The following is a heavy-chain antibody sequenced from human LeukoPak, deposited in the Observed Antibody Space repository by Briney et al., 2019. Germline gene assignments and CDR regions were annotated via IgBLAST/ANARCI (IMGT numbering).Heavy chain of an antibody. J-gene: IGHJ3*02. V-gene: IGHV3-64*04. CDR3: AKDLEQWLVQKAFDI. D-gene: IGHD6-19*01. CDR1: GFPFSSYA. Sequence: GGSLRLSCSASGFPFSSYAMHWVRQAPGKGLEYVSAISDSGGSTYYADSVKGRFTISRDNSKNTLYLQMNSLRAEDTAVYYCAKDLEQWLVQKAFDIWGQGTMVTVSS. CDR2: ISDSGGST.